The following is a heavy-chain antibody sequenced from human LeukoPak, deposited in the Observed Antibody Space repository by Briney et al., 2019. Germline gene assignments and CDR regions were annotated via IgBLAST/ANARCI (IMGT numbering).Heavy chain of an antibody. CDR2: IWYDGSNK. CDR3: ARDPGHSGWYGDY. D-gene: IGHD6-19*01. CDR1: GFTFSSYG. V-gene: IGHV3-33*08. Sequence: TGGSLRLSCAVSGFTFSSYGMHWVRQAPGKGLEWVSIIWYDGSNKYYADSVKGRFTISKDNSKNTLYLHMNSLRAEDTAVYYCARDPGHSGWYGDYWGQGTLVTVSS. J-gene: IGHJ4*02.